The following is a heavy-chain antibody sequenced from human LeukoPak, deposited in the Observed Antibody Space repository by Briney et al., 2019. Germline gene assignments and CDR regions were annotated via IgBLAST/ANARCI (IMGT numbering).Heavy chain of an antibody. V-gene: IGHV6-1*01. CDR2: TYYRSKWFY. Sequence: SQTLSLTCAISGDSVSSNSAAWNWIRQSPSRGLEWLGGTYYRSKWFYDYAVSVKSRITINPDTSKNQFSLQLNSVTPEDTAVYYCARTQPAGVGNWFDPWGQGTLVTVSS. CDR1: GDSVSSNSAA. CDR3: ARTQPAGVGNWFDP. D-gene: IGHD2-2*01. J-gene: IGHJ5*02.